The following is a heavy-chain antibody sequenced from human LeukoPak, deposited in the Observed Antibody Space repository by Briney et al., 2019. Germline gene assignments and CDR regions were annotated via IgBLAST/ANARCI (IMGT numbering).Heavy chain of an antibody. V-gene: IGHV3-23*01. J-gene: IGHJ3*02. CDR1: GFTFSSYP. CDR3: AKDVQPRYYDFWSGLGEAFDI. Sequence: GGSLRLSCAGSGFTFSSYPMSWVRQAPGKGLQWVSAISNGGGSAYYADSVKGRFTISRDNSKSTLYLQMNSLRAEDTAVYYCAKDVQPRYYDFWSGLGEAFDIWGQGTMVTVSS. D-gene: IGHD3-3*01. CDR2: ISNGGGSA.